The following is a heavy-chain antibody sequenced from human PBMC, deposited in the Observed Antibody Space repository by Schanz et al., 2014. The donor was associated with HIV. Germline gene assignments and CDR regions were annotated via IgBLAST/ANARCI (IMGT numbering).Heavy chain of an antibody. CDR1: GGTFNSYA. CDR3: ARGVPVVDLLDYHGLDV. CDR2: ITPIFGTR. Sequence: QVQLVQSGAEVKKPGSSVKVSCKASGGTFNSYAISWVRQAPGQGLEWMGGITPIFGTRNYAQKFQVRVTFTADKFTGTAYMELSSLRSEDTAVYYCARGVPVVDLLDYHGLDVWGQGTTVTVSS. V-gene: IGHV1-69*06. D-gene: IGHD2-2*01. J-gene: IGHJ6*02.